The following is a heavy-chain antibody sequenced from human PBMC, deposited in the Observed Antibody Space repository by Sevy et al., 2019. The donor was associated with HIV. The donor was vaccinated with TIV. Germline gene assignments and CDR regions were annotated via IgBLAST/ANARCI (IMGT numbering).Heavy chain of an antibody. J-gene: IGHJ3*02. CDR2: ISGSGGET. D-gene: IGHD3-16*01. V-gene: IGHV3-23*01. Sequence: GGSLRLSCAASEITFSNYAMSWVRQAPGKGLEWVSSISGSGGETYYADSVKGRFTISRDKSKNTLYLQMNSLRAEDTAVYYCAKDRLLVVGEALDIWGQGTMVTVSS. CDR3: AKDRLLVVGEALDI. CDR1: EITFSNYA.